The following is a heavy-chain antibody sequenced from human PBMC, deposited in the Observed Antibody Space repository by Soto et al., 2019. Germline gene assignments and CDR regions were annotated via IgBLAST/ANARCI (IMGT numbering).Heavy chain of an antibody. CDR1: GYTFTVYY. CDR2: INPETGGT. D-gene: IGHD2-2*01. V-gene: IGHV1-2*02. Sequence: QVQLVQSGADVKTPGASVRVSGKASGYTFTVYYVHWVREAPGQGLEWLGWINPETGGTSYAQKFQGRVTMSRDTSSNTTYLELSRLRFDDAAVYFCARERYQVISDGMDVWGQGTTVNVS. CDR3: ARERYQVISDGMDV. J-gene: IGHJ6*02.